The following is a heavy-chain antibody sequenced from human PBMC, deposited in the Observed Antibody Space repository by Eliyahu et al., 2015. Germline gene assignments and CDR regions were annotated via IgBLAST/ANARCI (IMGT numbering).Heavy chain of an antibody. J-gene: IGHJ4*02. CDR2: IYHSGST. Sequence: QVQLQESGPGLVKPSETLSLTCXVSXXSISSGYYWGWIRQPPGKGLEWIGSIYHSGSTYYNPSLKSRVTISVDTSKNQFSLKLSSVTAADTAVYYCARVLSLARAYYFDYWGQGTLVTVSS. D-gene: IGHD2-15*01. V-gene: IGHV4-38-2*02. CDR1: XXSISSGYY. CDR3: ARVLSLARAYYFDY.